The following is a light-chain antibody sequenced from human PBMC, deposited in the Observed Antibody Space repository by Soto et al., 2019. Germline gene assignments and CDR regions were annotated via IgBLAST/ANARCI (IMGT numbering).Light chain of an antibody. CDR1: QSLLYTSTKKNY. CDR3: QQYNGYSRT. V-gene: IGKV4-1*01. Sequence: DIVMTQSPDSLAVSLGERATINCKSSQSLLYTSTKKNYLAWYQKKPGQPPKLLIYWASTRESGVPGRFSGSGSGTEFTLTISSMQPDDFATFYCQQYNGYSRTFGQGTKVDIK. CDR2: WAS. J-gene: IGKJ1*01.